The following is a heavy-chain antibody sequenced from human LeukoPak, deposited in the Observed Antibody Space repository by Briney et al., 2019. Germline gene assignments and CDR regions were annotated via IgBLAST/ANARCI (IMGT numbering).Heavy chain of an antibody. CDR3: AMWGHYYDSSAYYRFDY. V-gene: IGHV1-8*01. J-gene: IGHJ4*02. D-gene: IGHD3-22*01. CDR1: GYTFTCYD. CDR2: MNPNSGNT. Sequence: ASVKVSCKASGYTFTCYDINWVRQATGQGLEWMGWMNPNSGNTGYAQKFQGRVTMTRNTSISTAYMELSSLRSEDTAVYYCAMWGHYYDSSAYYRFDYWGQGTLVTVSS.